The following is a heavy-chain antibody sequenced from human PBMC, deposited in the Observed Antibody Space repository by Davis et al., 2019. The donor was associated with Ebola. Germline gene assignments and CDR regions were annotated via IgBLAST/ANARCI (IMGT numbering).Heavy chain of an antibody. V-gene: IGHV3-43*02. Sequence: GESLKISCAASGFTFDDYALHWVRPAPGKGLEWVSLISGDGGSTYYADSVKGRFTISRDNSKNSLYLQMNSLRTEDTALYYCAKDGNFWSGSYYYYGMDVWGQGTTVTVSS. J-gene: IGHJ6*02. CDR2: ISGDGGST. CDR1: GFTFDDYA. D-gene: IGHD3-3*01. CDR3: AKDGNFWSGSYYYYGMDV.